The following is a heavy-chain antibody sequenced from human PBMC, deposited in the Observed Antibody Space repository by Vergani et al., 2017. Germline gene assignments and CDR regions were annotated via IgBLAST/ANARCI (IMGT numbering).Heavy chain of an antibody. CDR1: GVSLSTSGVG. J-gene: IGHJ4*02. CDR3: AHVGVIAKWDY. Sequence: QITLKESGPKLVKPTPTLTLTCTFSGVSLSTSGVGVGWIRQPPGKALEWLALTYWDDDKRYSTSLKSRPTNTKDTSKNQMLLKMTNRDPVDTATHYCAHVGVIAKWDYWGQGTLVTVSS. D-gene: IGHD3-16*02. CDR2: TYWDDDK. V-gene: IGHV2-5*02.